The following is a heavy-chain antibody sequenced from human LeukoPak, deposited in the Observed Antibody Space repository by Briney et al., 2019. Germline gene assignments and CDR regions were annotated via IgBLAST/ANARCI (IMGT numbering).Heavy chain of an antibody. Sequence: GGSLRLSCAASGFTFSSNGMHWVRQAPGKGLEWVAVISYDGSNKYYADSVKGRFTISRDNSKNTLYLQMNSLRAEDTAVYYCARVHQLRGYSSYAPFDPWGQGTLVTVSS. CDR2: ISYDGSNK. V-gene: IGHV3-30*19. J-gene: IGHJ5*02. CDR1: GFTFSSNG. D-gene: IGHD5-18*01. CDR3: ARVHQLRGYSSYAPFDP.